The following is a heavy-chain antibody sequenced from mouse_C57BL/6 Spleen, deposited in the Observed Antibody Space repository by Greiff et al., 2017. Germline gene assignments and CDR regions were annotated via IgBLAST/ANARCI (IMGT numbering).Heavy chain of an antibody. CDR2: ISYSGST. Sequence: EVKLLESGPGLAKPSQTLSLTCSVPGYSITSDYWNWIRKFPGNKLEYMGYISYSGSTYYTPSLKSRISITRDTSKNQYYLQLNSVTTEDTATYYCASQTAQASYFDYWGQGTTLTVSS. V-gene: IGHV3-8*01. CDR3: ASQTAQASYFDY. CDR1: GYSITSDY. D-gene: IGHD3-2*02. J-gene: IGHJ2*01.